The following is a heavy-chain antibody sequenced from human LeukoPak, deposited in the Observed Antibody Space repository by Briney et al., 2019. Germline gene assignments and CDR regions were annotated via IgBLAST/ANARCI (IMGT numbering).Heavy chain of an antibody. V-gene: IGHV1-46*01. J-gene: IGHJ4*02. D-gene: IGHD3-10*01. CDR3: ATDLPTGYGSSDY. CDR1: GNTFTNDY. Sequence: ASVKVSYKASGNTFTNDYMHWVRQAPGQGLEWMGLIDPSGGITTYAQKFQGRITVTRDTSTSTVYMELSSLTSEDTAVYYCATDLPTGYGSSDYWGRGTLVTVSS. CDR2: IDPSGGIT.